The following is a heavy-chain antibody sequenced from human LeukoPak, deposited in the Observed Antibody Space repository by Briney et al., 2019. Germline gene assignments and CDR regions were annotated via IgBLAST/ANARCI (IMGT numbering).Heavy chain of an antibody. CDR3: VRLVVSNWYHEVLLGRDY. Sequence: KSSETLSLTCAVSGGSISSSSYYWGWIRQPPGKGLEWIGSIYYSGNTYYNPSLKSRVTISVDTSKNQFALKLSSVTAADTAVYYCVRLVVSNWYHEVLLGRDYWGQGTLVTVSS. CDR1: GGSISSSSYY. J-gene: IGHJ4*02. D-gene: IGHD6-13*01. CDR2: IYYSGNT. V-gene: IGHV4-39*01.